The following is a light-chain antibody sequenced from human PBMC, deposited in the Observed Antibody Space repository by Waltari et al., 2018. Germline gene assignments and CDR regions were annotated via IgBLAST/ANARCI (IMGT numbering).Light chain of an antibody. V-gene: IGLV2-11*01. CDR1: RRDVGGYNY. CDR3: CSYAGSNVV. CDR2: DVS. Sequence: QSALTQPRSVSGSPGQSVTISCTGTRRDVGGYNYVSWYQQHPGKAPKLMIYDVSKRPSGVPDRFSGSKSGNTASLTISGLQAEDEADYYCCSYAGSNVVFGGGTKLTVL. J-gene: IGLJ2*01.